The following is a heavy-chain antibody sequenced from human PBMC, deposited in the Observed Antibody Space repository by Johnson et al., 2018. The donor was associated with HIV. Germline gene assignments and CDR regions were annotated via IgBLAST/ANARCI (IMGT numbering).Heavy chain of an antibody. CDR2: ISSSGSTV. CDR1: GFIFSDYY. V-gene: IGHV3-11*04. J-gene: IGHJ3*02. CDR3: ARETRDDAFDS. Sequence: QVQMVESGGGLVKPGGSLRLSCAASGFIFSDYYMSWIRQAPGKGLEWVSYISSSGSTVYYADSVKGRFSISRDHAKHSLYLQMNSLRAEDTAVYYCARETRDDAFDSWGQGTMVTVSS. D-gene: IGHD2-2*01.